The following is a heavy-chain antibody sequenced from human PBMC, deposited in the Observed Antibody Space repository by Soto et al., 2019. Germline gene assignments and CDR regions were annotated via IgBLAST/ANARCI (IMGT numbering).Heavy chain of an antibody. CDR2: LSIYHDYT. D-gene: IGHD1-1*01. CDR1: GYIFSSYG. V-gene: IGHV1-18*04. Sequence: QVQLVQSGAEVKKPGASVKVSCKASGYIFSSYGISWVRQAPGQGLEWMGWLSIYHDYTHSAQKFQGRVTMTTDTSATTAYMELRSLTSDDTAVYFCARNWSASGMDVWGQGTTVTVSS. CDR3: ARNWSASGMDV. J-gene: IGHJ6*02.